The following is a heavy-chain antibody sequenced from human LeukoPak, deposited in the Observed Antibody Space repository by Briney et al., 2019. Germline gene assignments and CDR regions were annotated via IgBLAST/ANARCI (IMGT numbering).Heavy chain of an antibody. CDR2: IKPSSGDT. D-gene: IGHD2/OR15-2a*01. Sequence: ASVKGSCKASGYTFTGDQIYWLRQAPGQGLEWVGWIKPSSGDTLYEQKFQGRVTMTRDKSISSAYMELSSLRSDDTAVYYCARKSAGFLTAWGQGTLVTVSS. V-gene: IGHV1-2*02. J-gene: IGHJ5*02. CDR1: GYTFTGDQ. CDR3: ARKSAGFLTA.